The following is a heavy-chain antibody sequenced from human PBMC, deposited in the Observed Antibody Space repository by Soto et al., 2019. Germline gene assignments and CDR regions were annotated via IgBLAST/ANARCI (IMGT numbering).Heavy chain of an antibody. Sequence: LVQSGAEVKKPGESLKISCKDSGYRFTSYWIGWVRQMPGKGLEWMGMIYPGDSDTRYSPAFQGQVTISADESISTAYLQWGSLKASDTAMYYCATMYLTTTVDYWGQGTLVTVSS. D-gene: IGHD3-22*01. J-gene: IGHJ4*02. CDR1: GYRFTSYW. CDR3: ATMYLTTTVDY. V-gene: IGHV5-51*01. CDR2: IYPGDSDT.